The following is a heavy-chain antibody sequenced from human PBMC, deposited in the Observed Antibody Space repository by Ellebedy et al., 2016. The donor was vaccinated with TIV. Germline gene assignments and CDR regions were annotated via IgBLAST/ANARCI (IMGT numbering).Heavy chain of an antibody. CDR2: INPSGGST. CDR1: GYTFTSYD. CDR3: ARVLSSSSTSQYYYGMDI. Sequence: ASVKVSCKASGYTFTSYDMHWVRQAPGQGIEWMGIINPSGGSTSYAQKFQGRVTMTRDTSTSTVYMELSSLRSEDTAVYYCARVLSSSSTSQYYYGMDIWGQGTTVIVS. D-gene: IGHD6-6*01. V-gene: IGHV1-46*01. J-gene: IGHJ6*02.